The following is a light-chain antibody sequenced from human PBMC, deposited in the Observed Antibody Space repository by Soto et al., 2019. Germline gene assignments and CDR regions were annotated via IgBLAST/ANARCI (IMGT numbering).Light chain of an antibody. V-gene: IGKV1-5*01. CDR3: QQYNSYST. Sequence: DIPMTQSPSTLSASLGDRVTITCRASQSISSWLAWYQQKPGKAPKLLIYDASSLESGVPSRFSGSGSGTEFTLTISSLQPDDFATYYCQQYNSYSTFGQGTKVDI. J-gene: IGKJ1*01. CDR2: DAS. CDR1: QSISSW.